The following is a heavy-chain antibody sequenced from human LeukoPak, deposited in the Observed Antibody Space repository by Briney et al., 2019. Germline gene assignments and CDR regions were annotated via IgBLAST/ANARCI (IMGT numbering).Heavy chain of an antibody. CDR3: AIWTSGNY. Sequence: PGGSLRLSCADSQFTFNGSWMNWVRQAPGKGLGWVANMDPTGSQKRYVDSVKGRSTISKDNPGASLYLDMHSLRAEDTAIYYCAIWTSGNYWGQGTLVTVSS. V-gene: IGHV3-7*01. D-gene: IGHD1-1*01. CDR2: MDPTGSQK. J-gene: IGHJ4*02. CDR1: QFTFNGSW.